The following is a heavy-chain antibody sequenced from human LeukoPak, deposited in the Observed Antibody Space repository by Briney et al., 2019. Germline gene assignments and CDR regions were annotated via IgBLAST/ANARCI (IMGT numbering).Heavy chain of an antibody. CDR3: VKGHRNYAYYFDY. Sequence: GGSLRLSCAASGFTFSSYGMHWVRQAPGKGLEWVAVIWYDGSNKYYADSVKGRFTISRDNSKNTLYLQMNSLRAEDTAVYYCVKGHRNYAYYFDYWGQGTLVTVSS. J-gene: IGHJ4*02. V-gene: IGHV3-33*06. D-gene: IGHD4-11*01. CDR2: IWYDGSNK. CDR1: GFTFSSYG.